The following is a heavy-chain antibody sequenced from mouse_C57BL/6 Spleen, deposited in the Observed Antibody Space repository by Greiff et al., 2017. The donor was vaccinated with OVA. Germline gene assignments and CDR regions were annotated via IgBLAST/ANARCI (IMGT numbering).Heavy chain of an antibody. D-gene: IGHD2-1*01. V-gene: IGHV8-12*01. J-gene: IGHJ4*01. CDR1: GFSLSTSGMG. CDR3: ARDYGIPYAMDY. CDR2: IYWDDDK. Sequence: QVTLKESGPGILQSSQTLSLTCSFSGFSLSTSGMGVSWIRQPSGKGLEWLAHIYWDDDKRYNPSLKSRLTISKDTSRNQVFLKITSVDTADTATYYCARDYGIPYAMDYWGQGTSVTVSS.